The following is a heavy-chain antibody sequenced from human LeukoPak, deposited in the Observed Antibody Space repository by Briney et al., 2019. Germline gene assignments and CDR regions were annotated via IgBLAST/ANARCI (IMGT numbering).Heavy chain of an antibody. Sequence: GGSLGLSCVVSGLPFSDYYMNWIRQAPGKGLEWISYISSSSSYTDYADSVKGRFTISRDNAKSALYLHLNSLRLEDTAVYYCAAGTAADFWGQGTLVTVSS. D-gene: IGHD6-13*01. CDR2: ISSSSSYT. CDR3: AAGTAADF. CDR1: GLPFSDYY. J-gene: IGHJ4*02. V-gene: IGHV3-11*03.